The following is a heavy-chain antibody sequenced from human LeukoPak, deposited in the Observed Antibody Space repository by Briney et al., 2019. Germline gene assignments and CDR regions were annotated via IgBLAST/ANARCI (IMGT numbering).Heavy chain of an antibody. CDR3: ARVTRAAAGTVGFDY. D-gene: IGHD6-13*01. J-gene: IGHJ4*02. Sequence: SVKVSCKASGGTFSSYAISWVRQAPGQGLEWMGRIIPILGIANYAQKFQGRVTITAVKSTSTAYMELSSLRSEDTAVYYCARVTRAAAGTVGFDYWGQGTLVTVSS. V-gene: IGHV1-69*04. CDR2: IIPILGIA. CDR1: GGTFSSYA.